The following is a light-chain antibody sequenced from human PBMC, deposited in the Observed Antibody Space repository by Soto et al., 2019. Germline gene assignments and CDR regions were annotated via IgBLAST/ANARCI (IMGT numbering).Light chain of an antibody. CDR2: DAS. Sequence: DIQLTQSPSTLSASVGDRVTITCRASQDIYSWVAWYQQKPGKAPKFLIYDASILQSGVPSRFSGSGSGTECTLTISSRQPDVFATYYCQRYNSNSRTFGQGTMVDFK. CDR3: QRYNSNSRT. J-gene: IGKJ1*01. CDR1: QDIYSW. V-gene: IGKV1-5*01.